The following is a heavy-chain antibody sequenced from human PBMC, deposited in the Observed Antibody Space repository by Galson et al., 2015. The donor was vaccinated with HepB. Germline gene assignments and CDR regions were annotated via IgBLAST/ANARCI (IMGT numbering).Heavy chain of an antibody. CDR1: GLPFNNAW. D-gene: IGHD3-22*01. CDR2: IRSKAYGGTT. CDR3: TRADYDSSGYSDY. Sequence: SLRLSCAASGLPFNNAWMSWVRQAPGKGLEWVGFIRSKAYGGTTEYAASVKGRFTISRDDSKSIAYLQMNSLKTEDTAVYYCTRADYDSSGYSDYWGQGTLVTVSS. J-gene: IGHJ4*02. V-gene: IGHV3-49*04.